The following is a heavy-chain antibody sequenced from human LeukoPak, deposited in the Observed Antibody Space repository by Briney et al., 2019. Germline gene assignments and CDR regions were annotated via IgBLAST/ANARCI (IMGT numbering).Heavy chain of an antibody. J-gene: IGHJ4*02. CDR1: GFTFSSYG. CDR3: ARDGDTGRRYFDY. D-gene: IGHD5-18*01. CDR2: IPYDGSNK. Sequence: GGSLRLSCAASGFTFSSYGMHWVRQTPGKGLEWVAFIPYDGSNKYYADSVKGRFTTSRDNSKNTLYLQMNSLRAEDTAVFYCARDGDTGRRYFDYWGQGTLVTVSS. V-gene: IGHV3-30*02.